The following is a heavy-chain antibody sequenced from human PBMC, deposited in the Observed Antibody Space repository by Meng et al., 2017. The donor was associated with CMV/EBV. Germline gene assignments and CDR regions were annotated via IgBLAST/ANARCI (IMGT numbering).Heavy chain of an antibody. V-gene: IGHV4-39*07. CDR1: GGSISSSNYY. D-gene: IGHD6-13*01. Sequence: QRPEPGHGLVTPSETLSPTCTVLGGSISSSNYYWGWIRQPPGKGLEWIGSIYYSGSTYYHPSLKSRVTISVDTSKNQFSLKLSSVTAADTAVYYCARGGIAAAGLHWGQGTLVTVSS. CDR2: IYYSGST. CDR3: ARGGIAAAGLH. J-gene: IGHJ4*02.